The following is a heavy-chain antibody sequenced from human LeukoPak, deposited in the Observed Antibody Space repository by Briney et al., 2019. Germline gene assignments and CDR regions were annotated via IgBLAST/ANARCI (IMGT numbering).Heavy chain of an antibody. V-gene: IGHV3-74*01. Sequence: GGSLRRYCAASGFTLGRFWMLWFRQAPGTGLVWVARSNSDGKITDYADSVRGRFTTSRDNTKNTVYLQMSSLRAEDTGVYYCARDHHDFWSGYPNYWGQGTLVIVSS. CDR2: SNSDGKIT. CDR1: GFTLGRFW. CDR3: ARDHHDFWSGYPNY. J-gene: IGHJ4*02. D-gene: IGHD3-3*01.